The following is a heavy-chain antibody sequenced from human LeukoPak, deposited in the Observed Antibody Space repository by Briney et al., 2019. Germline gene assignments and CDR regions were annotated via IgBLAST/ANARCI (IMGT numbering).Heavy chain of an antibody. CDR2: ISGSGGST. J-gene: IGHJ3*02. CDR3: AKSSIAVAGRDDAFDI. Sequence: GGSQRLSCAASGFTFSSYAMSWVRQAPGKGLEWVSAISGSGGSTYYADSVKGRFTISRDNSKNTLYLQMNSLRAEDTAVYYCAKSSIAVAGRDDAFDIWGQGTMVTVSS. D-gene: IGHD6-19*01. V-gene: IGHV3-23*01. CDR1: GFTFSSYA.